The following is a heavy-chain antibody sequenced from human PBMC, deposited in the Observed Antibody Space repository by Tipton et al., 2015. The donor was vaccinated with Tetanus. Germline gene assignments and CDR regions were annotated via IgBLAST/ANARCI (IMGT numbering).Heavy chain of an antibody. CDR2: VYYTGST. CDR1: GGSMSTYY. V-gene: IGHV4-59*01. Sequence: TLSLTCTVSGGSMSTYYWSWIRQPPGKGLEWIGYVYYTGSTDYNPSLKSRVTISVDTSKSQFSLNLTSVTAADTAVYFCARRSYCTSTRCFDAFDLWGPGTRVTVSS. J-gene: IGHJ3*01. CDR3: ARRSYCTSTRCFDAFDL. D-gene: IGHD2-8*01.